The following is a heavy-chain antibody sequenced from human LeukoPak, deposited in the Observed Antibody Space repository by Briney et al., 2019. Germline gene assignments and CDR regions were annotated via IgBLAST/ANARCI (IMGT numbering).Heavy chain of an antibody. Sequence: GGSLRLSCAGSGFNFGIYSMDWVRPAPGKGLEWVAYVSAGSTGIFYAASVKGRFSSSRDNAQKEVYLQVNSPRAEDAAIYFCVREKGGFGCVLWGRGTLVSVPS. V-gene: IGHV3-48*04. CDR2: VSAGSTGI. CDR3: VREKGGFGCVL. CDR1: GFNFGIYS. J-gene: IGHJ4*02. D-gene: IGHD3-16*01.